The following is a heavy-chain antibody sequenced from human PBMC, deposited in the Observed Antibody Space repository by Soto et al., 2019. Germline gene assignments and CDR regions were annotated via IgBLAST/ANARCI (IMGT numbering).Heavy chain of an antibody. Sequence: GXSLRLACAASGFTFSSYALNWVRQAPGKGLEWVSVISGSGGSTYYADSVKGRFTISRDNSKNTLYLQMNSLRAEDTAVYYCASRSSGWYFDYWGQGTLVTVSS. CDR1: GFTFSSYA. V-gene: IGHV3-23*01. J-gene: IGHJ4*02. D-gene: IGHD6-19*01. CDR3: ASRSSGWYFDY. CDR2: ISGSGGST.